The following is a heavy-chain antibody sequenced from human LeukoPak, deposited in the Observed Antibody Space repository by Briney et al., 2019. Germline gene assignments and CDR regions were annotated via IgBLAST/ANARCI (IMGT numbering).Heavy chain of an antibody. V-gene: IGHV4-31*03. CDR3: ASGRGVVVVAATPPFDY. Sequence: PSETLSLTCTVSGGSISSGGYYWSWIRQHPGKGLEWIGYIYYSGSTYYNPSLKSRVTISVDTSKNQFSLKLSSVTAADTAVYYCASGRGVVVVAATPPFDYWGQGTLVTVSS. CDR2: IYYSGST. D-gene: IGHD2-15*01. J-gene: IGHJ4*02. CDR1: GGSISSGGYY.